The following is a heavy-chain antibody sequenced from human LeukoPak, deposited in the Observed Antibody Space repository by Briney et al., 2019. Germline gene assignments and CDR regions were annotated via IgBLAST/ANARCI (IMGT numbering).Heavy chain of an antibody. CDR1: GFTVRSNY. D-gene: IGHD1-26*01. CDR3: ARGGSYLSAFDI. J-gene: IGHJ3*02. Sequence: GGSLRLSCAASGFTVRSNYMSWVRQAPGKGLEWVSIIYGGGSVFYADSVKGRFTISRDNSKNTLYLQMNSLRGEDTAAYYCARGGSYLSAFDIWGQGTMVTVSS. V-gene: IGHV3-53*01. CDR2: IYGGGSV.